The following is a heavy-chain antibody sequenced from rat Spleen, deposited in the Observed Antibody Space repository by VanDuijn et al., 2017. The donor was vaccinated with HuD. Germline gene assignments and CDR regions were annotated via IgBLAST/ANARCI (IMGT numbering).Heavy chain of an antibody. J-gene: IGHJ2*01. CDR1: GFTFTDYY. Sequence: EVHLVESGGGLVQPGRSLKLSCAASGFTFTDYYMAWVRQAPTKGLEWVASISYDGGTTYYRDSVKGRFTIFRDNAKSSLYLQMDSLRSEDTATYYCAREANIPFHYFDYWGQGVMVTVSS. V-gene: IGHV5-20*01. CDR3: AREANIPFHYFDY. CDR2: ISYDGGTT. D-gene: IGHD1-5*01.